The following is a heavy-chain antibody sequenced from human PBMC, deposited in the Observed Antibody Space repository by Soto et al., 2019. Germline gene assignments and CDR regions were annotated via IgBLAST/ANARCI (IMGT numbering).Heavy chain of an antibody. CDR1: GYTFTSYA. D-gene: IGHD6-19*01. CDR3: ARVVAVAGVDY. V-gene: IGHV1-3*01. Sequence: ASVKVSCKASGYTFTSYAMHWVRQAPGQRLEWMGWINAGNGNTKYSQKFQGRVTITRDTSASTAYVELSSLRSEDTAVYYCARVVAVAGVDYWGQGTLVTVSS. J-gene: IGHJ4*02. CDR2: INAGNGNT.